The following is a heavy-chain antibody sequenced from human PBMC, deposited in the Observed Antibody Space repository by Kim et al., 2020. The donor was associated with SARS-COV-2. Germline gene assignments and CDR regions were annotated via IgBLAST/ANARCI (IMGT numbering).Heavy chain of an antibody. CDR2: IYTSGST. CDR3: ARVRTDIVVVPAASSGHYYYYMDV. CDR1: GGSISSYY. V-gene: IGHV4-4*07. Sequence: SETLSLTCTVSGGSISSYYWSWIRQPAGKGLEWIGRIYTSGSTNYNPSLKSRVTMSVDTSKNQFSLKLSSVTAADTAVYYCARVRTDIVVVPAASSGHYYYYMDVWGKGTTVTVSS. D-gene: IGHD2-2*01. J-gene: IGHJ6*03.